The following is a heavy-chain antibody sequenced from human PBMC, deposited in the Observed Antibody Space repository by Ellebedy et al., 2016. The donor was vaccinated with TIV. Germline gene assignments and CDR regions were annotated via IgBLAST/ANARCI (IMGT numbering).Heavy chain of an antibody. CDR1: GFTSSSYS. V-gene: IGHV3-21*01. CDR2: ISSSSSYI. CDR3: ARAPYDILTHFDY. D-gene: IGHD3-9*01. J-gene: IGHJ4*02. Sequence: PGGSLRLSCAASGFTSSSYSMNWVRQAPGKGLEWVSSISSSSSYIYYADSVKGRFTISRDNAKNSLYLQMNSLRAEDTAVYYCARAPYDILTHFDYWGQGTLVTVSS.